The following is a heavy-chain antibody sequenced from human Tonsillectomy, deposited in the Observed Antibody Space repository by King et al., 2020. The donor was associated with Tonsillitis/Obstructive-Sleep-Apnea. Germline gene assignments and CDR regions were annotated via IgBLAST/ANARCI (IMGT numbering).Heavy chain of an antibody. CDR2: ISSSGSTI. CDR1: GFTFSSYE. CDR3: ERPRIAAAGRNRYWYFDL. V-gene: IGHV3-48*03. J-gene: IGHJ2*01. D-gene: IGHD6-13*01. Sequence: VQLVESGGGLVQPGGSLRLSCAASGFTFSSYEMNWVRQAPGKGLEWVSYISSSGSTIYYADSVKGRFTISRDNAKNSLYLQMNSLRAEDTAVYYCERPRIAAAGRNRYWYFDLWGRGTLVTVSS.